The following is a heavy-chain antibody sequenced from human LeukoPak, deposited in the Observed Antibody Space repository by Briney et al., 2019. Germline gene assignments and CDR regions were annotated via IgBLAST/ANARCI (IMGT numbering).Heavy chain of an antibody. D-gene: IGHD6-19*01. Sequence: GGSLRLSCAASGFTLSSYAMSWVRQAPGKGLEWVSAISGSGGSTYYADSVKGRFTISRDNSKNTLYLQMNSLRAEDTAVYYCAKVRGWWLVRGAFDIWGQGTMVTVSS. CDR1: GFTLSSYA. CDR2: ISGSGGST. J-gene: IGHJ3*02. V-gene: IGHV3-23*01. CDR3: AKVRGWWLVRGAFDI.